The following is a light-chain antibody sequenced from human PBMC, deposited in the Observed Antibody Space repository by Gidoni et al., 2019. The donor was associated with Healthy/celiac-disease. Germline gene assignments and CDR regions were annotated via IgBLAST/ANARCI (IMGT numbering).Light chain of an antibody. Sequence: DIQMTQSPSTLSASVGDRVTITCRASQSISSWLAWYQQKPGKAPKLLIYDASSLESGVPSRFGGSGSKTEFTITISSLQPDDFATYYCQQYNSYSPYTVGQGTKLENK. V-gene: IGKV1-5*01. CDR3: QQYNSYSPYT. CDR1: QSISSW. CDR2: DAS. J-gene: IGKJ2*01.